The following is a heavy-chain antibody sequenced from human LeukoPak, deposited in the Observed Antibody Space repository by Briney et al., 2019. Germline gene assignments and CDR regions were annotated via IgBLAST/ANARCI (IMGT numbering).Heavy chain of an antibody. CDR2: ISRSGDTI. CDR3: ARDYASDY. V-gene: IGHV3-48*03. D-gene: IGHD3-10*01. CDR1: GFXFSRYE. J-gene: IGHJ4*02. Sequence: GGSLRLSCAASGFXFSRYEINWVRQAPGKGLEWVSYISRSGDTIYFADSVKGRFTISRDNAKNSLYLQMSSLRPEDTAVYYCARDYASDYWGQGTLVTVSS.